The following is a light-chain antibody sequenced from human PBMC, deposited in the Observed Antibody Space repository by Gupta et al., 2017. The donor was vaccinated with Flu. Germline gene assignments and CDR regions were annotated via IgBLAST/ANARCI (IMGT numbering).Light chain of an antibody. CDR2: QGS. CDR3: TQCEHYPRA. J-gene: IGKJ1*01. V-gene: IGKV2D-30*01. Sequence: VTLRPPASVASSSSQGRGYRDGNTYLAWFQQRPGQTPRPLIYQGSYWESGVPDRFSGSGSGTAFTLKISRVEAEDVGTYFCTQCEHYPRAFGPGTTVEIK. CDR1: QGRGYRDGNTY.